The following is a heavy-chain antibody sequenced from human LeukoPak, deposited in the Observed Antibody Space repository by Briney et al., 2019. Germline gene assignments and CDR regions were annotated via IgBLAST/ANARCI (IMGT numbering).Heavy chain of an antibody. CDR1: GYTFSNAW. CDR2: IKSKTDGGTT. CDR3: TTDEEGLLWFGEPDY. J-gene: IGHJ4*02. V-gene: IGHV3-15*01. D-gene: IGHD3-10*01. Sequence: PGGSLRLSCAASGYTFSNAWMSWVRQAPGKGLEWVGRIKSKTDGGTTDYAAAVKGRFSISRDDSNNTLYLQMNSLKTEDTAVYYCTTDEEGLLWFGEPDYWGQGTLVTVSS.